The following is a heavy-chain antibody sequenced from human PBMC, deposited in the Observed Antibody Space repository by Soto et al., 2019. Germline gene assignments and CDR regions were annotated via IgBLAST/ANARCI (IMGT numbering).Heavy chain of an antibody. CDR1: GGSISSYY. Sequence: SETLSLTCTVSGGSISSYYWSWIRQPPGKGLEWIGYIYYTGTTNYNPSLKSRVTISVDTSKNQFSLKLSSVTTADTAVYYCARSRYSGYDSLDYWGQGTLVTVSS. CDR3: ARSRYSGYDSLDY. CDR2: IYYTGTT. J-gene: IGHJ4*02. V-gene: IGHV4-59*01. D-gene: IGHD5-12*01.